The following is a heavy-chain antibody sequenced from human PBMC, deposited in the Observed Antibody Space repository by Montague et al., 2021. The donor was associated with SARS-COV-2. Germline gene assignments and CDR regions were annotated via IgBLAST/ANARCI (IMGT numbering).Heavy chain of an antibody. V-gene: IGHV3-33*01. J-gene: IGHJ4*02. CDR2: IWYDGSNQ. D-gene: IGHD4-17*01. CDR3: ARDAKDYGEGFDY. CDR1: GFTVSSYG. Sequence: SLRLSCAASGFTVSSYGLHWVRQAPGKGLEWVAVIWYDGSNQYYSYSXXVLFTISRDNSKNTLYLQMNSLRAEDTAVSYCARDAKDYGEGFDYWDQGTLVTVSS.